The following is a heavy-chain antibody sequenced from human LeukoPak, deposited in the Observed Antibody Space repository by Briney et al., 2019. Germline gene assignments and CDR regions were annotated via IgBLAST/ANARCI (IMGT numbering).Heavy chain of an antibody. D-gene: IGHD5-18*01. CDR1: GYSISSGYY. CDR2: IYHSGST. Sequence: SETLSLTCTVSGYSISSGYYWGWIRQPPGKGLEWIGSIYHSGSTYYNPSLKRRVTISVDTSKNQFSLELSSVTAADAAVYYCARDQGLPAAVDIWGQGTMVTVSS. CDR3: ARDQGLPAAVDI. V-gene: IGHV4-38-2*02. J-gene: IGHJ3*02.